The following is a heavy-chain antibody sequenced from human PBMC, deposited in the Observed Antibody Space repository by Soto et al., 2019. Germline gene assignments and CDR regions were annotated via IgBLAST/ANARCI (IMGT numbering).Heavy chain of an antibody. J-gene: IGHJ4*02. Sequence: LRLSCAASGFTFSMYWMHWVRQVPGKGPEWVSRINDDGSSTNYADSVKGRFTISRDNAKNTLYLQMNDLRAEDTAVYYCTRGPRSTSTGTGAFWGQGTLVTVSS. CDR3: TRGPRSTSTGTGAF. D-gene: IGHD1-1*01. V-gene: IGHV3-74*01. CDR2: INDDGSST. CDR1: GFTFSMYW.